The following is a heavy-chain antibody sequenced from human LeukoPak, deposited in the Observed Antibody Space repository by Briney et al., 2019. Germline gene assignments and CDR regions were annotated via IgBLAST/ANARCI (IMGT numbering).Heavy chain of an antibody. CDR2: IIPIFGTA. CDR1: GGAFSSYA. CDR3: ARVLFVGVNWHDGRNWFDP. Sequence: SVKVSCEASGGAFSSYAISWVRQAPGQGLEWMGRIIPIFGTANYAQKFQGRVTITTDESTSTAYMELSSLRSEDTAVYYCARVLFVGVNWHDGRNWFDPWGQGTLVTVSS. V-gene: IGHV1-69*05. D-gene: IGHD1-20*01. J-gene: IGHJ5*02.